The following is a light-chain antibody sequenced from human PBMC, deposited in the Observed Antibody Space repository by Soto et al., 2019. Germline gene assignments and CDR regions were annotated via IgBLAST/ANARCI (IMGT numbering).Light chain of an antibody. CDR1: QSISSY. Sequence: DIQMTQSPSSLSASVGDRVTITCRASQSISSYLNWYQQKPGKAPKLLIYDASSLESGVPSRFSGSGSGTEFTLTISSLQPDDFATYYCKQYNSYLRTFGQGTKVDIK. CDR3: KQYNSYLRT. CDR2: DAS. V-gene: IGKV1-5*01. J-gene: IGKJ1*01.